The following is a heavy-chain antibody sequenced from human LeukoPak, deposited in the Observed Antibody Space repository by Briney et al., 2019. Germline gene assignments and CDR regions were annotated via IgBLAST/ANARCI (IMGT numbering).Heavy chain of an antibody. Sequence: PGGSLRLSCAASGFTFSSYAMYWVRQAPGKGLEWVSAISGGSDSTYYADSVKGRFTISRDNAKNSLYLQMNSLRAEDTAVYYCARGIQLWNDAFDIWGQGTMVTVSS. CDR3: ARGIQLWNDAFDI. CDR2: ISGGSDST. CDR1: GFTFSSYA. J-gene: IGHJ3*02. D-gene: IGHD5-18*01. V-gene: IGHV3-23*01.